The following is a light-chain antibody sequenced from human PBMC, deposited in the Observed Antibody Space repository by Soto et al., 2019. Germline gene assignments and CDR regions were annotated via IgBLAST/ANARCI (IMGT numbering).Light chain of an antibody. CDR1: NSDVGGYNY. J-gene: IGLJ3*02. Sequence: QSVLTQPASVSGSPGQSIAISCTGTNSDVGGYNYVSWYQQFPAKAPHLLFYEVSVRPSGISNRFSGAKSGNTASLTISGLQAEDEAVYYCSSFERSGTRVIGGGTKLTVL. CDR2: EVS. CDR3: SSFERSGTRV. V-gene: IGLV2-14*01.